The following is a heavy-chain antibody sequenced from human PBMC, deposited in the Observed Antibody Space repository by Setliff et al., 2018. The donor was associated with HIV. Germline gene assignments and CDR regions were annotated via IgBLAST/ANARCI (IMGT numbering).Heavy chain of an antibody. CDR3: LRERNFWSRSPG. CDR2: IGGSGVST. V-gene: IGHV3-23*01. CDR1: GFTFSNHN. D-gene: IGHD3-3*01. Sequence: GGSLRLSCAASGFTFSNHNMHWVRQAPGRGLEWVSVIGGSGVSTYYAESVKGRFIISRDNSKNTLYLEMNSLRAEDTAVYYCLRERNFWSRSPGWGQGTLVTVSS. J-gene: IGHJ4*02.